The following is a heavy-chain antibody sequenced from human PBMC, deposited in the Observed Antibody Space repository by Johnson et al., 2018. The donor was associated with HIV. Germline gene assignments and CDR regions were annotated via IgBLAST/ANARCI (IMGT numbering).Heavy chain of an antibody. Sequence: QVQLVESGGGLVQPGGSLRLSCAASGFIFSDYYMSWIRQAPGKGLEWVSYISSSGSTIYHAESVKGRFTISRDNAKKSLYLQMNSLRVEDTAVYYCAREQATVWFRESGAAFDIWGRGKRVNVSS. CDR3: AREQATVWFRESGAAFDI. D-gene: IGHD3-10*01. J-gene: IGHJ3*02. V-gene: IGHV3-11*04. CDR2: ISSSGSTI. CDR1: GFIFSDYY.